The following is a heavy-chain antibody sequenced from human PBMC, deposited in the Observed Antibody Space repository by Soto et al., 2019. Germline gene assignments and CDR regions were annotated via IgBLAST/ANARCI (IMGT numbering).Heavy chain of an antibody. CDR1: GATFSSYV. V-gene: IGHV3-23*01. J-gene: IGHJ4*02. Sequence: VQLLESGGGLVQPGGSLRLSCAASGATFSSYVMGWVRQAPGRGLEWVSVISSSGIDTSYADSVKGRFITSGDNSKNTLYRQSHRPGAEDPAVYHGAHQHADVDYWGQGTLVNVSS. CDR2: ISSSGIDT. CDR3: AHQHADVDY.